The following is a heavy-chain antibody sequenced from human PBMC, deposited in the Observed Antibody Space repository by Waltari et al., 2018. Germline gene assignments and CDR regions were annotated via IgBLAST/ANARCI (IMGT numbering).Heavy chain of an antibody. CDR1: GYSISSGYY. CDR3: ARHVTAFSGWTEFDY. V-gene: IGHV4-38-2*01. J-gene: IGHJ4*02. CDR2: IYHSGST. D-gene: IGHD6-19*01. Sequence: QVQLQESGPGLVKPSETLSLTCAVSGYSISSGYYWGWIRQPPGKGLEWIGSIYHSGSTYYNPSLKSRVTISVDTSKNQFSLKLSSVTAADTAVYYCARHVTAFSGWTEFDYWGQGTLVTVSS.